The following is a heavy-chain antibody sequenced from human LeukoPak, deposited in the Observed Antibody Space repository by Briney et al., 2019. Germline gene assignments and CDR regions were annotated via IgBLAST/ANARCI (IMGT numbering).Heavy chain of an antibody. J-gene: IGHJ6*03. CDR1: GYTFTSYY. V-gene: IGHV1-46*01. Sequence: ASVKVSCKASGYTFTSYYMHWVRQAPGQGLEWMGIINPSGGSTSYAQKFQGRVTMTRDMSTSTVYMELSSLRSEGTAVYYCARDRVEMATIDYYYMDVWGKGTTVTVSS. CDR2: INPSGGST. D-gene: IGHD5-24*01. CDR3: ARDRVEMATIDYYYMDV.